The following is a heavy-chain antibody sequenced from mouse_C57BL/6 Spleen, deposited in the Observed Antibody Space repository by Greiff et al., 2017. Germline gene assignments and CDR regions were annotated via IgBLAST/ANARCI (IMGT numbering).Heavy chain of an antibody. Sequence: DVQLQQSGPGLVKPSQSLSLTCSVTGYSITSGYYWNWIRQFPGNKLEWMGYISYDGSNNYNPSLKNRISITRDTSKNQFFLKLNSVTTEDTATYYCARISAYGSTYYAMDYWGQGTSVTVSS. D-gene: IGHD1-1*01. CDR3: ARISAYGSTYYAMDY. J-gene: IGHJ4*01. V-gene: IGHV3-6*01. CDR1: GYSITSGYY. CDR2: ISYDGSN.